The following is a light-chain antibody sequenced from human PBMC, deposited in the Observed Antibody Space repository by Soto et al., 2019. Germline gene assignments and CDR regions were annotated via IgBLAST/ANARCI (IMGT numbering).Light chain of an antibody. CDR3: SSYTISNTLPFV. J-gene: IGLJ1*01. CDR2: EVN. V-gene: IGLV2-14*01. Sequence: QSALTQPASVSGSPGQSITISCTGTTRDVGGYNFVPWYQQYPGKAPKLMIYEVNNRPSGVSNRFSGSKSGNTASLTISGLQPEDEADYYCSSYTISNTLPFVFGTGTKVTVL. CDR1: TRDVGGYNF.